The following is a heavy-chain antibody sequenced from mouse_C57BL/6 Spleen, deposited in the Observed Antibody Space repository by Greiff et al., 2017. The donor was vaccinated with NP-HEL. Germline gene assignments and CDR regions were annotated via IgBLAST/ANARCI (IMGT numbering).Heavy chain of an antibody. CDR1: GYTFTSYW. CDR2: IDPSDSYT. CDR3: ARRAYYSKGAFDY. J-gene: IGHJ2*01. V-gene: IGHV1-69*01. Sequence: QVQLQQPGAELVMPGASVKLSCKASGYTFTSYWMHWVKQRPGQGLEWIGEIDPSDSYTNYNQKFKGKSTLTVDKSSSTAYMQLSSLTSEDSAVYYCARRAYYSKGAFDYWGQGTTRTVSS. D-gene: IGHD2-5*01.